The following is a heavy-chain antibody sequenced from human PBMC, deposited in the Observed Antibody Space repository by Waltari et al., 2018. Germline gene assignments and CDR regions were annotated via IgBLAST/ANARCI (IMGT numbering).Heavy chain of an antibody. V-gene: IGHV1-46*01. CDR1: GYTFCSFY. CDR3: ARDRFCSGAWYSDPNDDTNYNGLDV. D-gene: IGHD2-15*01. J-gene: IGHJ6*02. Sequence: QEQQVQPVSDVKKPGASVQISCTASGYTFCSFYIHWVRQDPGHGLEWMGIINPSGGSATFVPKCQGIVAMTSDTSTRTVHMWLRGLTSDDTAVNYGARDRFCSGAWYSDPNDDTNYNGLDVWGQGTTVIVS. CDR2: INPSGGSA.